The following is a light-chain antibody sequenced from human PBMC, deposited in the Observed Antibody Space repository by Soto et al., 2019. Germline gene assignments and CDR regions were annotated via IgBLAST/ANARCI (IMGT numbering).Light chain of an antibody. Sequence: QSVLTQPPSASGSPGQSVTISCSGTSNDVGGYNFVSWFQQHPGKAPKLMIYEVSQRPSGVPDRFSGSKSGNTASLTVSGLQAEDEADYYCSSLGAFGTGTRSPS. CDR3: SSLGA. CDR2: EVS. CDR1: SNDVGGYNF. J-gene: IGLJ1*01. V-gene: IGLV2-8*01.